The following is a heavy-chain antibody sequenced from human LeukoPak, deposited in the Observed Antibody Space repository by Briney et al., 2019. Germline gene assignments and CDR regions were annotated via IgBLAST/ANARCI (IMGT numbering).Heavy chain of an antibody. CDR3: TTDLGDYGDYVRC. CDR2: IKSDGGTT. Sequence: GGSLRLSCAASGFTFSSYSMNWVRQAPGKGLERIGRIKSDGGTTDYAAPVKGRFTISRDDSKNTLYLQMNSLKAEDTAVYYCTTDLGDYGDYVRCWGQGTLVTVSS. J-gene: IGHJ4*02. D-gene: IGHD4-17*01. CDR1: GFTFSSYS. V-gene: IGHV3-15*01.